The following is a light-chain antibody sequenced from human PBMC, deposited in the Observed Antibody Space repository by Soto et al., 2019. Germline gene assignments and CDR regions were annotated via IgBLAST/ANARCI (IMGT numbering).Light chain of an antibody. V-gene: IGKV1-39*01. CDR3: QQTYGTPRT. Sequence: DIQMTQSPSSLSASVGDRVTITCRASQSISSYLNWYQQKPGKPPKLLIYAVSSFQSGVPSRFSGSGSGTDFSLTITSLQPEDFATYFCQQTYGTPRTVGQGTKVEVK. CDR2: AVS. J-gene: IGKJ1*01. CDR1: QSISSY.